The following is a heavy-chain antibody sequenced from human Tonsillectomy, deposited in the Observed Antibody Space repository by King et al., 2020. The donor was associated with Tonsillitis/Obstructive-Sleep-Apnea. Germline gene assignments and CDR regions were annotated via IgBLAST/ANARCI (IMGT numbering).Heavy chain of an antibody. CDR1: GYTFTTYG. D-gene: IGHD3-22*01. CDR2: ISAYNGNT. CDR3: ARDSMSHYYDSSGYYNCAY. Sequence: VQLVESGAEVKKPGASLKVSCKASGYTFTTYGISWVRQAPGQGLEWMGWISAYNGNTNYAQKLQGRVTMTTDTSTSTAYMELRSLRSDDTAVYYCARDSMSHYYDSSGYYNCAYWGKGTLVTVYS. V-gene: IGHV1-18*01. J-gene: IGHJ4*02.